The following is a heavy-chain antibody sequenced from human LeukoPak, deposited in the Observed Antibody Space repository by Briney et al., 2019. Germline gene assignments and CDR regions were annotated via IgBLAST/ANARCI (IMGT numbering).Heavy chain of an antibody. CDR3: ARVMAAQESYVDY. Sequence: ASVKVSCKASGYTFTGYYIHWVRQAPGQGLEWMEWINPNSGGTNYAEKFQGRVTMTRDTSISTAYMELSRLRSDDTAVYHCARVMAAQESYVDYWGQGTLVTVSS. V-gene: IGHV1-2*02. D-gene: IGHD5-24*01. J-gene: IGHJ4*02. CDR2: INPNSGGT. CDR1: GYTFTGYY.